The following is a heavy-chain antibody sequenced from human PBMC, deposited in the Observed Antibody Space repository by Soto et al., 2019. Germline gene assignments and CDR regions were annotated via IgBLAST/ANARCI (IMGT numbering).Heavy chain of an antibody. V-gene: IGHV3-7*03. CDR1: GFTFSSYW. CDR2: IKQDGSEK. D-gene: IGHD6-6*01. Sequence: QPGGSLRLSCAASGFTFSSYWMSWVRQAPGKGLEWVANIKQDGSEKYYVDSVKGRFTVSKDNAKNSLYLQMNSLRAEDTAVYYCARAMYSSSSECFDYWGQGTLVTVSS. CDR3: ARAMYSSSSECFDY. J-gene: IGHJ4*02.